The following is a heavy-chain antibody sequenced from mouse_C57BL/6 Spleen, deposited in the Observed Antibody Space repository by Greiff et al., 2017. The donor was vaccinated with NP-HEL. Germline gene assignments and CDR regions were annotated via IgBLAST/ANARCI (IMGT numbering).Heavy chain of an antibody. J-gene: IGHJ2*01. Sequence: EVKLLESGGGLVKPGGSLKLSCAASGFTFSDYGMHWVRQAPEKGLEWVAYISSGSSTIYYADTVKGRFTISRDNAKNTLFLQMTRLRSEDTAMYYCARFDDGEDFDYWGQGTTLTVSS. CDR3: ARFDDGEDFDY. CDR2: ISSGSSTI. V-gene: IGHV5-17*01. D-gene: IGHD1-2*01. CDR1: GFTFSDYG.